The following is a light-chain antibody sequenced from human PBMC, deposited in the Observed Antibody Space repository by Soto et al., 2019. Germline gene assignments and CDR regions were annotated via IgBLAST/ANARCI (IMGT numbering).Light chain of an antibody. J-gene: IGKJ2*03. CDR2: RAS. V-gene: IGKV1-5*03. CDR1: QNIDRW. CDR3: QHYNSYPYS. Sequence: DIHMTQSPSTLSASVGDRVVITCRASQNIDRWLAWYQQKPRKAPQLLIDRASFPASGVPPRFSGSGSGTEFTLTITSLQPDDFATYFCQHYNSYPYSLGQGTKLEI.